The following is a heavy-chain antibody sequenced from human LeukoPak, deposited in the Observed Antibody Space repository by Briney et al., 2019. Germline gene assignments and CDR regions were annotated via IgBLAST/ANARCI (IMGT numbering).Heavy chain of an antibody. CDR1: GDTFISYG. Sequence: ASVKVSCKASGDTFISYGINWVRQAPGQGLEWMGRISAYNGNTNYAQKFQGRVSMTTDTSTSTAYMELWGLRSDDTAVYYCARDVPTTVNWLDPWGQGTLVTVSS. CDR3: ARDVPTTVNWLDP. D-gene: IGHD4-17*01. V-gene: IGHV1-18*01. CDR2: ISAYNGNT. J-gene: IGHJ5*02.